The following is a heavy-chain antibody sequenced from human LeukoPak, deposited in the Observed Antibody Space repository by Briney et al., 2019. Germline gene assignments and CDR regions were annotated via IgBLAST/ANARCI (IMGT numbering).Heavy chain of an antibody. CDR1: GFSFSGHW. V-gene: IGHV3-23*01. Sequence: GGSLRLSCTASGFSFSGHWMHWARQLPGKGLEWVSAISGSGGSTYYADSVKGRFTISRDNSKNTLYLQMNSLRAEDTAVYYCAGGCSGGSCYRPTKNYYGMDVWGQGTTVTVSS. J-gene: IGHJ6*02. D-gene: IGHD2-15*01. CDR3: AGGCSGGSCYRPTKNYYGMDV. CDR2: ISGSGGST.